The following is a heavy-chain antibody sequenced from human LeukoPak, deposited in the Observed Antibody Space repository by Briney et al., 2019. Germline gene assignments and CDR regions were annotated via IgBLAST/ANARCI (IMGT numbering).Heavy chain of an antibody. D-gene: IGHD3-22*01. CDR2: ISSVSSYI. CDR3: ARDSSSDWDRNYYLDY. V-gene: IGHV3-21*01. J-gene: IGHJ4*02. Sequence: AGGSLRLSCAASGFTFSSYSMNWVRLAPGKGLEWLSSISSVSSYIYYADSVKGRFTISRDNARNSLYLQMNSLRAEDTAVYYCARDSSSDWDRNYYLDYWGQGILVTVSS. CDR1: GFTFSSYS.